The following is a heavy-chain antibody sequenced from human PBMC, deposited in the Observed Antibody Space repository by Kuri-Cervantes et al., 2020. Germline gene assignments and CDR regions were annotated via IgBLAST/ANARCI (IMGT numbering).Heavy chain of an antibody. Sequence: GESLKISCAASGFTFSSYAMHWVRQAPGKGLEWVAVISYDGSNKYYADSVKGRFTISRDNSKNTLYLRMTSLRADDTAVYYCVRGTRDWAGVDYWGQGILVTVSS. CDR3: VRGTRDWAGVDY. V-gene: IGHV3-30-3*01. CDR1: GFTFSSYA. CDR2: ISYDGSNK. D-gene: IGHD2-21*02. J-gene: IGHJ4*02.